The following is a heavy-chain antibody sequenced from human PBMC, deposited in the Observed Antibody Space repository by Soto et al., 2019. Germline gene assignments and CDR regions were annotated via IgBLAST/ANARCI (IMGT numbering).Heavy chain of an antibody. CDR3: ARDWTGDTCPCLDV. J-gene: IGHJ6*02. V-gene: IGHV3-23*01. CDR2: FSGSGGST. CDR1: GFTFSNYA. Sequence: ELQLLESGGGLVQPGGSLRLSCAAAGFTFSNYALTWVRQSPGKGLKWVSTFSGSGGSTYYADSVRGRFTISRDNSKNTLFLQMNSLRVEDTAIYYCARDWTGDTCPCLDVWGQGTTVSVSS. D-gene: IGHD3-3*01.